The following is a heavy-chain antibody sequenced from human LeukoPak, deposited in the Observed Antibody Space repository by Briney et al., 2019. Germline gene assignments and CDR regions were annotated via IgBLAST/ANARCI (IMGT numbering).Heavy chain of an antibody. J-gene: IGHJ5*01. Sequence: NASETLSLTCTVSGGSVSSSTYHWGWVRQPPGKGLEWIGNIYYSGSTYYNPSLKSRVTILEDTSKNQLSLKLSSVTAADTAVYYCVRGRRDFGSGWYCWFDSWGQGTLVTVSS. CDR1: GGSVSSSTYH. CDR2: IYYSGST. V-gene: IGHV4-39*07. CDR3: VRGRRDFGSGWYCWFDS. D-gene: IGHD6-19*01.